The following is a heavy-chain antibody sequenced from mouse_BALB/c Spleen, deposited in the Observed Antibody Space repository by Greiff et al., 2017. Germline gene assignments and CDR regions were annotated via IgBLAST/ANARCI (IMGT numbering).Heavy chain of an antibody. CDR3: ARKGYDEGYYAMDY. V-gene: IGHV2-6-7*01. Sequence: VKLMESGPGLVAPSQSLSITCTVSGFSLTGYGVNWVRQPPGKGLEWLGMIWGDGSTDYNSALKSRLSISKDNSKSQVFLKMNSLQTDDTARYYCARKGYDEGYYAMDYWGQGTSVTVSS. D-gene: IGHD2-2*01. CDR2: IWGDGST. CDR1: GFSLTGYG. J-gene: IGHJ4*01.